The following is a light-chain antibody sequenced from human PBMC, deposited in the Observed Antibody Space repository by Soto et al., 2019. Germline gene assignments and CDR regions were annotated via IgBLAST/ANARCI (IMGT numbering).Light chain of an antibody. CDR2: DVT. CDR1: SSDVGGSNF. V-gene: IGLV2-14*03. CDR3: SSYTGGSIL. Sequence: QSALTQPASVSGSPGQSITISCTGTSSDVGGSNFVSWYQQHPGKAPKVIIYDVTNRPSGVSNRFSGSKSANTASLTISGLQAEDEADYYCSSYTGGSILFGGGTKLTVL. J-gene: IGLJ3*02.